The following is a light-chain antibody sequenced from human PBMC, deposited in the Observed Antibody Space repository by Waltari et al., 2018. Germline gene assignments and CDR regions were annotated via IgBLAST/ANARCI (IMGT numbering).Light chain of an antibody. V-gene: IGLV2-14*03. Sequence: QSALTQPAAVSGSPGQSITISCSGSTSDIGGYNYVCWYQQHPGKAPKLIIYDVTNRPSGVSNRFSGSKSGNTAYLTISGLQTDDEAIYYCSSHTSTTTNVFGTGTKVTVL. CDR1: TSDIGGYNY. CDR2: DVT. CDR3: SSHTSTTTNV. J-gene: IGLJ1*01.